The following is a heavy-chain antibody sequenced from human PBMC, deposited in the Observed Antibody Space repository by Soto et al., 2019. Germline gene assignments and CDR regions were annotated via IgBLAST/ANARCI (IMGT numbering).Heavy chain of an antibody. J-gene: IGHJ4*02. CDR1: GFTFSSYG. CDR2: ISYDGSNK. CDR3: AKDGSDGSIPLH. V-gene: IGHV3-30*18. Sequence: QVQLVESGGGVVQPGRSLRLSCAASGFTFSSYGMHWVRQAPGKGLEWVAVISYDGSNKYYADSVKGRFTISRDNSKNTLYLQMNSLRAEDTAVYYCAKDGSDGSIPLHWGQGTLVTVSS. D-gene: IGHD2-15*01.